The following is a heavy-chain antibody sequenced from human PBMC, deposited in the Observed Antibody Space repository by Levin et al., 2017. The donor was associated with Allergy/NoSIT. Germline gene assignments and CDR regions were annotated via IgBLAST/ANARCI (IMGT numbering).Heavy chain of an antibody. V-gene: IGHV4-59*01. CDR2: IYYSGST. CDR1: GGSISSYY. J-gene: IGHJ4*02. CDR3: ARGGPYYDSSSGYYYATPSGSYFDY. D-gene: IGHD3-22*01. Sequence: SETLSLTCTVSGGSISSYYWSWIRQPPGKGLEWIGYIYYSGSTNYNPSLKSRVTISVDTSKNQFSLKLSSVTAADTAVYYCARGGPYYDSSSGYYYATPSGSYFDYWGQGTLVTVSS.